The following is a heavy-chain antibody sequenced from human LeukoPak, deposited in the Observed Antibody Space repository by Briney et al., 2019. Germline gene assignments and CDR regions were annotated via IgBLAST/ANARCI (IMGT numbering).Heavy chain of an antibody. CDR3: ARASQWAWNYDILTGYRGDWFDP. Sequence: SETLSLTCAVSGYSIISGYYWRWIRQPPGKGLEWIGSIYHSGSTYYNPSLKSRVTISVDTSKNQFSLKLSSVTAADTAVYYCARASQWAWNYDILTGYRGDWFDPWGQGTLVTVSS. CDR1: GYSIISGYY. CDR2: IYHSGST. D-gene: IGHD3-9*01. J-gene: IGHJ5*02. V-gene: IGHV4-38-2*01.